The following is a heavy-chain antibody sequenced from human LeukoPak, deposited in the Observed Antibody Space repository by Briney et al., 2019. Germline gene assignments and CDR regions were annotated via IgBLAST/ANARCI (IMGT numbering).Heavy chain of an antibody. Sequence: ASVKVSCKASGYTFTDFGFIWVRQAPGQGLEWMGWVSTYYGDTDYAKRFQDRVTMTTESSTQTTFMELRNLRSDDTAVYYCARAESMALYFLYWGQGTLVSVSS. D-gene: IGHD1-14*01. CDR3: ARAESMALYFLY. J-gene: IGHJ1*01. CDR2: VSTYYGDT. CDR1: GYTFTDFG. V-gene: IGHV1-18*01.